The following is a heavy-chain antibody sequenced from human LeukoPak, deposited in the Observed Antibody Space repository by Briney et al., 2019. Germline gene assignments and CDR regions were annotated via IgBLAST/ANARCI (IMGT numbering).Heavy chain of an antibody. Sequence: VGSLRLSCAASVFTFSSYGMHWVRQAPGKGLEWVAFIRYDGSNKYYADSVKGRFTISRDNSKNTLYLQMNSLRAEDTAVYYCAKALWSGYFRFDYWGQGTLVTVSS. CDR2: IRYDGSNK. D-gene: IGHD3-3*01. V-gene: IGHV3-30*02. J-gene: IGHJ4*02. CDR3: AKALWSGYFRFDY. CDR1: VFTFSSYG.